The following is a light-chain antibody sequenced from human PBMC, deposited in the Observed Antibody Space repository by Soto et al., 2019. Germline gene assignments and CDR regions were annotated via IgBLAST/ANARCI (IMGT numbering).Light chain of an antibody. CDR2: GAS. J-gene: IGKJ2*01. V-gene: IGKV3-15*01. CDR3: QQYNNWPPNT. CDR1: QSVSSN. Sequence: EIVMTQSPATLSVSPGERATLSCRASQSVSSNLAWYQQKPGQAPRLLIYGASTRVTGIPVRFSGSGSGTEFTLTISSLQSEDFAVYYCQQYNNWPPNTFGQGTKLEI.